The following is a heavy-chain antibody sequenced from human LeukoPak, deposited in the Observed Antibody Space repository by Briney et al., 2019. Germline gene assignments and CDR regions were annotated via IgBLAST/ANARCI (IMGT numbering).Heavy chain of an antibody. V-gene: IGHV3-30-3*01. J-gene: IGHJ4*02. CDR2: ISSDGSNN. D-gene: IGHD6-19*01. Sequence: GGSLRLSCAASGFTFSSYAMHWVRQAPGKGLEWVAVISSDGSNNYYTDSVKGRFTISRDNSKNTLYLQVNSLSAEDTAVYYCAKDRYRSGWYGDFDCWGQGTLVTVSS. CDR3: AKDRYRSGWYGDFDC. CDR1: GFTFSSYA.